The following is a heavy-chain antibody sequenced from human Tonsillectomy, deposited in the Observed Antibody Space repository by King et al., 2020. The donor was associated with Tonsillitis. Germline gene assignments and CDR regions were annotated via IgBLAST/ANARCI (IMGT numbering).Heavy chain of an antibody. V-gene: IGHV1-2*02. D-gene: IGHD3-10*01. CDR3: ARDRDRGYFDY. J-gene: IGHJ4*02. Sequence: HVQLVESGAEVKKPGASVKVSCKASGYTFIGYYMHWVRQAPGQGLEWMAWINPNSGGSNYAQKFQGRVTMTRDTSISTAYMELSRLRSDDTAVYYCARDRDRGYFDYWGQGTLVTVSS. CDR1: GYTFIGYY. CDR2: INPNSGGS.